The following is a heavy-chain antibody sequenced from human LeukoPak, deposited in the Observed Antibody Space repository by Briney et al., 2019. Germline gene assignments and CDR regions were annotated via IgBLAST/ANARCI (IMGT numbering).Heavy chain of an antibody. V-gene: IGHV3-7*04. CDR2: IKEDGSDA. Sequence: RPGGSRRLSCSASGFTFRSFWMTWVRQAPGKGLELVANIKEDGSDANYVDAVKGRFTISRDNAKDSLYLQMNSVRPEDTAVYYCARDIPYGLSYFDYWGQGTLVTVSS. D-gene: IGHD2-2*02. CDR1: GFTFRSFW. CDR3: ARDIPYGLSYFDY. J-gene: IGHJ4*02.